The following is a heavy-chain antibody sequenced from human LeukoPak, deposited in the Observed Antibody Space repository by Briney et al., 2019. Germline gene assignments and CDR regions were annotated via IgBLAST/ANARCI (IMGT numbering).Heavy chain of an antibody. J-gene: IGHJ4*02. CDR1: GFTFSSYE. CDR3: ARARDAGYRSGGSCYSILAY. CDR2: ISSSSSTM. D-gene: IGHD2-15*01. Sequence: GGSLRLSCAASGFTFSSYEMNWVRQAPGKGLEWVSYISSSSSTMYYADSVKGRFTISRDNAKDSLYLQMNSLRAEDTAVYYCARARDAGYRSGGSCYSILAYWGQGTLVTVSS. V-gene: IGHV3-48*03.